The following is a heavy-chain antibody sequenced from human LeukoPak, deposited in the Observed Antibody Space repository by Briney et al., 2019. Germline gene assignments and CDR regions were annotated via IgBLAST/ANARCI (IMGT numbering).Heavy chain of an antibody. D-gene: IGHD1-1*01. J-gene: IGHJ6*02. CDR1: GGSISTYY. CDR2: ISYSGST. V-gene: IGHV4-59*01. Sequence: PSETLSLTCSVSGGSISTYYWSWIRQPPGKGLDWVGYISYSGSTNYNPSLKSRVTISVDTSESQFSLKLRSVTAADTAVYYCARVRSAGYDYYYGMDVWGQGTTVTVSS. CDR3: ARVRSAGYDYYYGMDV.